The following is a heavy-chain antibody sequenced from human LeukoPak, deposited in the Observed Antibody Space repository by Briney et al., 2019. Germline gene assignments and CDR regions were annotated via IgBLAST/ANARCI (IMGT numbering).Heavy chain of an antibody. V-gene: IGHV4-39*01. CDR2: IYYSGST. CDR3: ARHSSGFDY. D-gene: IGHD6-19*01. CDR1: GGSISSSSYF. Sequence: KPSETLSLTCTVSGGSISSSSYFWGWIRQPPGKGLEWIGSIYYSGSTYYNPSLKSRVTISVDTSKNQFSLKLSSVPAADMAVYYCARHSSGFDYWGQGTLVTVSS. J-gene: IGHJ4*02.